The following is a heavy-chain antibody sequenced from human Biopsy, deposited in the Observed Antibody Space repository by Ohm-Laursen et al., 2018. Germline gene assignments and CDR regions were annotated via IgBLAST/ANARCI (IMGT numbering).Heavy chain of an antibody. Sequence: SDTLSLTCTVSGRPIDSYYWSWIRQPPGKALEWIGYIYFTGRTSYNPSLKSRVTMSVKPSKKRFSLRMSSVTAGDTAVYYCAGAGYNPDWNFDLWGRGTRVTVSS. J-gene: IGHJ2*01. CDR2: IYFTGRT. CDR1: GRPIDSYY. V-gene: IGHV4-59*07. D-gene: IGHD5-24*01. CDR3: AGAGYNPDWNFDL.